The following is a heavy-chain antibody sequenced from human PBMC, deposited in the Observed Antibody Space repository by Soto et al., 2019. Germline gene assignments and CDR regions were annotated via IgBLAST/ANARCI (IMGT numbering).Heavy chain of an antibody. Sequence: SETLSLTCTVSGASISKNNDYWGWFRQPPGKGLDSIGIINYSGSAYYNPSLNSRVTISVDTSNNQFSLRLASVTAADTAVYYCARRKAGIGVDFWGPGTLVTVSS. J-gene: IGHJ4*02. V-gene: IGHV4-39*01. D-gene: IGHD1-1*01. CDR1: GASISKNNDY. CDR3: ARRKAGIGVDF. CDR2: INYSGSA.